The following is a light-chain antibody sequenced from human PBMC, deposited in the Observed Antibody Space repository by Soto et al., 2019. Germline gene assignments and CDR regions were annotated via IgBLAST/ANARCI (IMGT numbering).Light chain of an antibody. J-gene: IGLJ7*01. CDR1: TGAVTSSHY. V-gene: IGLV7-46*01. CDR3: LLPYRDAWV. CDR2: DTY. Sequence: QAVVTQEPSLTVSPGGTVTLTCGSSTGAVTSSHYPYWFQQKAGQAPRTLIYDTYNKQSWTPARFSGSLLGGKAALTLSGAQPEDEADYYCLLPYRDAWVFGGGTQLTVL.